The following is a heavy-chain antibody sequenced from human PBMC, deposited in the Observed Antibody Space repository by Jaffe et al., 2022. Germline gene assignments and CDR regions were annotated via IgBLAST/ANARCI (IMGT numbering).Heavy chain of an antibody. D-gene: IGHD4-17*01. CDR1: GFTFSSYA. Sequence: EVQLLESGGGLVQPGGSLRLSCAASGFTFSSYAMSWVRQAPGKGLEWVSAISGSGGSTYYADSVKGRFTISRDNSKNTLYLQMNSLRAEDTAVYYCAKWSPWGGYDYGDYMGDFYYYYYMDVWGKGTTVTVSS. J-gene: IGHJ6*03. CDR2: ISGSGGST. V-gene: IGHV3-23*01. CDR3: AKWSPWGGYDYGDYMGDFYYYYYMDV.